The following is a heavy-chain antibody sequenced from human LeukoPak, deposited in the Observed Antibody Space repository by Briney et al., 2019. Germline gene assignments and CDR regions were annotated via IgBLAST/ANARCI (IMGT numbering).Heavy chain of an antibody. CDR2: IYYSGST. Sequence: SETLSLTCTVSGGSISSSSYYWGWIRQPPGKGLEWIGSIYYSGSTYYNPSLKSRVTISVDTSKNQFSLKLSSVTAADTAVYYCARGDGYNPYIDYWGQGTLVTVSS. J-gene: IGHJ4*02. CDR1: GGSISSSSYY. V-gene: IGHV4-39*01. CDR3: ARGDGYNPYIDY. D-gene: IGHD5-24*01.